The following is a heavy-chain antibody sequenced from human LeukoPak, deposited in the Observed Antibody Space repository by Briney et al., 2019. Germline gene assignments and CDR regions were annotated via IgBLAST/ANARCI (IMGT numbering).Heavy chain of an antibody. J-gene: IGHJ5*02. Sequence: ASVKVSCKTSGYTFTSYGISWVRQAPGQGLEWMGWTSSSKGNTNYAQKLQGRVTMTTDTSTSTAYMELRSLRSDDTAVYYCARDRASGYTNPNWFDPWGQGSLVTVSS. V-gene: IGHV1-18*01. CDR3: ARDRASGYTNPNWFDP. CDR2: TSSSKGNT. CDR1: GYTFTSYG. D-gene: IGHD6-13*01.